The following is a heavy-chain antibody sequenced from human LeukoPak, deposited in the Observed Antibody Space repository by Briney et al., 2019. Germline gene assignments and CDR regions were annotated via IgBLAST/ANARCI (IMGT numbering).Heavy chain of an antibody. CDR3: ARVGFTLVRGATNDYNYSGLDV. CDR1: GFTFSSYT. D-gene: IGHD3-10*01. Sequence: GGSLRLSCAASGFTFSSYTMNWVRQAPGKGLEWVSSITGGSSYIYYADSLKGRFTISRDNAKNSLYLQMNSLRAEDTAVYYCARVGFTLVRGATNDYNYSGLDVWGKGPRSPSP. V-gene: IGHV3-21*01. CDR2: ITGGSSYI. J-gene: IGHJ6*01.